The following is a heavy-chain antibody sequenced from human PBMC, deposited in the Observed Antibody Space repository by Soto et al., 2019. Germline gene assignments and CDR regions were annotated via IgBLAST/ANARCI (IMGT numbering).Heavy chain of an antibody. CDR2: IYPGESDT. J-gene: IGHJ6*02. Sequence: GESLKISCQASGYTFTNYWISWVRQMPGKGLEWMGIIYPGESDTRYSPSFQGQVTISADKSISTAYLQWSSLKASDTAMYYCARVTYYYDSSGYYRGSYYYYYGMDVWGQGTTVTVSS. CDR3: ARVTYYYDSSGYYRGSYYYYYGMDV. D-gene: IGHD3-22*01. V-gene: IGHV5-51*01. CDR1: GYTFTNYW.